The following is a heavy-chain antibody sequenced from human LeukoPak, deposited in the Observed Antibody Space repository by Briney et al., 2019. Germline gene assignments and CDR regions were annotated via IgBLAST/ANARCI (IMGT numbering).Heavy chain of an antibody. CDR3: ASGYSYGYGLDY. D-gene: IGHD5-18*01. J-gene: IGHJ4*02. CDR1: VFTFSSYG. V-gene: IGHV3-33*01. Sequence: GRSLRLSCAASVFTFSSYGMHWVRQAPGKGLEWVAVIWYDGSNKYYADSVKGRFTISRDNSKNTLYLQMNSLRAEDTAVYYCASGYSYGYGLDYWGQGTLVTVSS. CDR2: IWYDGSNK.